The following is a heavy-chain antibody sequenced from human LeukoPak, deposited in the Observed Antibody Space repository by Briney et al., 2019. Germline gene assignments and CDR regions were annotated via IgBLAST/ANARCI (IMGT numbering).Heavy chain of an antibody. V-gene: IGHV4-34*01. CDR2: INHSGST. CDR3: ATTGYARIDY. CDR1: GGSFSGYY. Sequence: PSETLSLTCAVYGGSFSGYYWSWIRQPPGKGLEWIGEINHSGSTNYNPSLKSRGTISVNTSKNQFSLKLRSVTAADTAVYYCATTGYARIDYWGQGTLVTVSS. D-gene: IGHD1-14*01. J-gene: IGHJ4*02.